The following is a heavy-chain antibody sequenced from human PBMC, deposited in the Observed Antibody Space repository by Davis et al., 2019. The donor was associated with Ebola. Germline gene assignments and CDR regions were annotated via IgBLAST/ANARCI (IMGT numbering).Heavy chain of an antibody. D-gene: IGHD3-22*01. CDR3: ARGKPYDSSGFYLNY. CDR2: IKQDGSET. Sequence: GESLKISCGASGFTFSSYWMSWVRQAPGKGLEWVANIKQDGSETHYVDSVKGRFTISRDNAKGSLYLQINSLRAEDTAVYYCARGKPYDSSGFYLNYWGQGTLVTVSS. J-gene: IGHJ4*02. V-gene: IGHV3-7*01. CDR1: GFTFSSYW.